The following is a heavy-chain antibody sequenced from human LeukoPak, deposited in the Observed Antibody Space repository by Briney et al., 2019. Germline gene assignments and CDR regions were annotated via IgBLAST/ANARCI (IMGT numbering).Heavy chain of an antibody. V-gene: IGHV3-74*01. CDR1: GFTFTTYW. CDR3: ARGGLFAYYFDY. CDR2: IKGDEMTT. D-gene: IGHD3-10*02. J-gene: IGHJ4*02. Sequence: PGGSLRLSCAASGFTFTTYWMHWVRQAPGKGLEWVSRIKGDEMTTNYADSVEGRFTISGDNAKNTVYLEINSLRAEDTAVYYCARGGLFAYYFDYWGQGTLVTVSS.